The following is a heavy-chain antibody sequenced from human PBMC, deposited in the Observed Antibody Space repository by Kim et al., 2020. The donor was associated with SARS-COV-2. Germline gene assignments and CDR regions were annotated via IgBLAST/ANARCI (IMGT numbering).Heavy chain of an antibody. CDR2: INHSGST. V-gene: IGHV4-34*01. J-gene: IGHJ4*02. Sequence: SETLSLTCAVYGGSFSGYYWSWIRQPPGKGLEWIGEINHSGSTNYNPSLKSRVTISVDTSKNQFSLKLSSVTAADTAVYYCARGKQWLVRGGFDYWGQGT. D-gene: IGHD6-19*01. CDR3: ARGKQWLVRGGFDY. CDR1: GGSFSGYY.